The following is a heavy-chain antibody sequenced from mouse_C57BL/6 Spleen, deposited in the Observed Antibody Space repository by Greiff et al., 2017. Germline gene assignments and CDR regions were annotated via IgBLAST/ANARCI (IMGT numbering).Heavy chain of an antibody. CDR2: INPNNGGT. J-gene: IGHJ2*01. CDR1: GYTFTDYY. D-gene: IGHD1-1*01. V-gene: IGHV1-26*01. CDR3: ARQDYYGRSSGY. Sequence: VQLQQSGPELVKPGASVKISCKASGYTFTDYYMNWVKQSHGKSLEWIGDINPNNGGTSYNQKFKGKATLTVDKSSSTAYMELRSLTSEDSAVYYCARQDYYGRSSGYWGQGTTLTGSS.